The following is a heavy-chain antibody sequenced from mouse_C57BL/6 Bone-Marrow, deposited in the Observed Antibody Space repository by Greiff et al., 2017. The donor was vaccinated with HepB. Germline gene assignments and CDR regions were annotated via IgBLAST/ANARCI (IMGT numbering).Heavy chain of an antibody. J-gene: IGHJ3*01. CDR2: IDPSDSYT. Sequence: QVQLQQPGAELVMPGASVKLSCKASGYTFTSYWMHWVKQRPGQGLEWIGEIDPSDSYTNYNQKFKGKSTLTVDKSSSTAYMQLSSLTSEASAVYYCARDYYSNYGFAYWGQGTLVTVSA. CDR1: GYTFTSYW. D-gene: IGHD2-5*01. V-gene: IGHV1-69*01. CDR3: ARDYYSNYGFAY.